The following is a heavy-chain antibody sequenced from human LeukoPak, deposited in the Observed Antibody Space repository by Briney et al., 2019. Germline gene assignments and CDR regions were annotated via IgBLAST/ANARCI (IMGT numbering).Heavy chain of an antibody. J-gene: IGHJ6*03. V-gene: IGHV4-59*01. CDR1: GGSISSYY. CDR2: IHYTGST. D-gene: IGHD6-19*01. Sequence: PSETLSLTCTVSGGSISSYYWSWIRQPPGKGLEWIGYIHYTGSTNYNPSLKSRGTISVDTSKNRFSLKLSSVTAADTAVYYCARTQEAGYSSGWYDSYYYYYMDVWGKGTTVTISS. CDR3: ARTQEAGYSSGWYDSYYYYYMDV.